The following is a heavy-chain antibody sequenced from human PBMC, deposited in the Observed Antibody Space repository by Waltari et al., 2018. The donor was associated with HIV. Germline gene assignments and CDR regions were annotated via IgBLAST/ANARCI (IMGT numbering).Heavy chain of an antibody. D-gene: IGHD3-22*01. Sequence: QVQLVESGGGVVQPGGSLRLSCAASGIAFFNSYGMHWVRQAPGKGLEWVETISNYTPNVHYVGSGRVRFTSASDNSKNRVYLQMNSLRGEDTAVYYCAKDRRQGFYYDSSGERPFDYWGQGTLVTVSS. CDR3: AKDRRQGFYYDSSGERPFDY. CDR1: GIAFFNSYG. V-gene: IGHV3-30*18. J-gene: IGHJ4*02. CDR2: ISNYTPNV.